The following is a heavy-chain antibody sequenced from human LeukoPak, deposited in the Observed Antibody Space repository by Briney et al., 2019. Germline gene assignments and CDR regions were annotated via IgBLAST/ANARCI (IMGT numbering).Heavy chain of an antibody. Sequence: GGSLRLSCAASGFTFSNYGMYWVRQAPAKGLEWVTFIPFDGSNKYYADSVKGRFTISRDNSKNTLYLQMNSLRAEDTAVYYCAKDHRVYDNSAFLDSWGQGTLVTVSS. V-gene: IGHV3-30*02. J-gene: IGHJ4*02. CDR2: IPFDGSNK. CDR3: AKDHRVYDNSAFLDS. D-gene: IGHD3-22*01. CDR1: GFTFSNYG.